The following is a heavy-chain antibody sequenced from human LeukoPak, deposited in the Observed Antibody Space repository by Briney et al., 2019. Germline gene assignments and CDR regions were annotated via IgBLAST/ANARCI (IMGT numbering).Heavy chain of an antibody. V-gene: IGHV4-39*01. CDR3: ASAKDIVVVPAENWLDP. D-gene: IGHD2-2*01. Sequence: SETLSLTCTVSGGSISSSSYYWGWIRQPPGKGLDWIGSIYYSGSTYYNPSLKSRVTISVDTSKNQFSLKLSSVTAADTAVYYCASAKDIVVVPAENWLDPWGQGTLVTVSS. CDR1: GGSISSSSYY. CDR2: IYYSGST. J-gene: IGHJ5*02.